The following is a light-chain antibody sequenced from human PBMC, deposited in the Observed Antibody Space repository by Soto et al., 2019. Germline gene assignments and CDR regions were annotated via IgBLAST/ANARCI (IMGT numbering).Light chain of an antibody. CDR2: DVS. CDR3: SSYTSSSTREV. Sequence: QSVLTQPASVSGSPGQSITISCTGTSSDVGGYNYVSWYQQHPGKAPKLMIYDVSNRPSGVSNRFSGSKSGNTASLTISGLQAEDEADCYCSSYTSSSTREVFGTGTKVTVL. V-gene: IGLV2-14*01. J-gene: IGLJ1*01. CDR1: SSDVGGYNY.